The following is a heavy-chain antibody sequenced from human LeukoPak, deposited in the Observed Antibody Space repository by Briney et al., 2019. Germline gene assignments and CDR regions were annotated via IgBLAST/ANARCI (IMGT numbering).Heavy chain of an antibody. J-gene: IGHJ3*02. Sequence: SETLSLTCTVSGGSISSCYWSWIRQPAGKGLEWIGRIYTSGSTNYNPSLKSRVTMSVDTSKNQFSLKLSSVTAADTAVYYCARDTWGYSYGFDAFDIWGQGTMVTVSS. CDR2: IYTSGST. CDR1: GGSISSCY. V-gene: IGHV4-4*07. D-gene: IGHD5-18*01. CDR3: ARDTWGYSYGFDAFDI.